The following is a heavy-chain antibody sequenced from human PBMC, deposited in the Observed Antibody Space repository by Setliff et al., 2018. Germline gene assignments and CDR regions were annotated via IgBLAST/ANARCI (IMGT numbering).Heavy chain of an antibody. Sequence: PGGSLRLSCAASGFTFSTYSFNWVRQAPGKGLEWVSAISSTSTYIYYADSVKGRFTISRDNSKNTLYLQMNRLRAEDTAVYYCARVIVGGGNTPFDLWGQGTLVTVSS. CDR1: GFTFSTYS. CDR3: ARVIVGGGNTPFDL. D-gene: IGHD2-21*01. J-gene: IGHJ4*02. CDR2: ISSTSTYI. V-gene: IGHV3-21*01.